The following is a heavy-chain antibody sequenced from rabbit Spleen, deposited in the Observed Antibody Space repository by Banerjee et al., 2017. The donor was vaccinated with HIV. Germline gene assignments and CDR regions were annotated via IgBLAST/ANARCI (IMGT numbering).Heavy chain of an antibody. CDR3: ARPNYNNYGYDDL. V-gene: IGHV1S45*01. CDR2: IYTGSSGST. J-gene: IGHJ4*01. D-gene: IGHD6-1*01. Sequence: QEQLVESGGGLVQPEGSLTLTCTASGFSFSSGYDMCWVRQAPGKGLEWIGCIYTGSSGSTYYASWAKGRFTISKTSSTTVTLQMTSLTAADTATYFCARPNYNNYGYDDLWGQGTLVTVS. CDR1: GFSFSSGYD.